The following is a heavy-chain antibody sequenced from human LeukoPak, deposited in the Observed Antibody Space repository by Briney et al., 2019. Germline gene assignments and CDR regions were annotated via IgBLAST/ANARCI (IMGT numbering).Heavy chain of an antibody. V-gene: IGHV4-34*01. J-gene: IGHJ6*02. D-gene: IGHD1-26*01. CDR1: GGSFSGYY. Sequence: PSETLSLTCAVYGGSFSGYYWSWIRQPPGKGLEWIGEINHSGSTNYNPSLKSRVTISVDTSKNQFSLKLSSVTAADTAVYYCARRNSGSVLNYYYYYGMDVWGQGTTVTVS. CDR3: ARRNSGSVLNYYYYYGMDV. CDR2: INHSGST.